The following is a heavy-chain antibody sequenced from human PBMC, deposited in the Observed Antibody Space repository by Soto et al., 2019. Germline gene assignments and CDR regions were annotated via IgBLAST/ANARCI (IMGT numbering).Heavy chain of an antibody. J-gene: IGHJ4*02. V-gene: IGHV1-46*01. CDR2: ISLYHHST. D-gene: IGHD2-21*02. Sequence: ASVKVSCKTSGYPFTDYFIHWVRQAPGQGLEWMGIISLYHHSTSYAQKFQGRLTVTADTSTTTVYMDLGSLTSEDSAVYWCARELYSCGGDCPYYMDYWGQGTLVTVSS. CDR1: GYPFTDYF. CDR3: ARELYSCGGDCPYYMDY.